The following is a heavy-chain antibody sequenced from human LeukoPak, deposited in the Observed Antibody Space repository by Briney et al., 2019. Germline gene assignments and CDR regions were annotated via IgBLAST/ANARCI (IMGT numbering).Heavy chain of an antibody. J-gene: IGHJ4*02. CDR2: ISYDGSKK. CDR1: GFTFSNHG. Sequence: GRSLRLSCAVSGFTFSNHGMHWLRQAPGKGLEWVAIISYDGSKKYYAESVKGRFTISRDNSDSTLYLQMNSLRTEDTALYYCARVRKAFDYWGQGTLVTVSS. CDR3: ARVRKAFDY. V-gene: IGHV3-30*03.